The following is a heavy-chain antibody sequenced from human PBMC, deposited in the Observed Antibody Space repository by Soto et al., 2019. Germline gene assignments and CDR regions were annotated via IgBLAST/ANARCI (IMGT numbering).Heavy chain of an antibody. CDR1: GFTFSSYS. Sequence: EVPLVESGGGLVQPGGSLRLSCAASGFTFSSYSMNWVRQAPGKGLKWVSYISSSSSTIYYADSVKGRFTISRDNAKNSLYLQMNSRKEEDTAVYYCATLSRAGWDYWGQGTLFPASS. D-gene: IGHD6-19*01. J-gene: IGHJ4*02. CDR2: ISSSSSTI. CDR3: ATLSRAGWDY. V-gene: IGHV3-48*02.